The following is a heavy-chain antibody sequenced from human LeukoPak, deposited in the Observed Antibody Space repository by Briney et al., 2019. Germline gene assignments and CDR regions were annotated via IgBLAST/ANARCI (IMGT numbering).Heavy chain of an antibody. J-gene: IGHJ4*02. D-gene: IGHD3-22*01. CDR2: IGGSGGGT. Sequence: GGSLRLSCAVSGITLSNYGISWVRRAPGKGLEWVAGIGGSGGGTNYADSVKGRFIISRDNAKNTLYLQMSSLRVEDTAVYFCAKRGVVIRVILVGFHKEAYYFDSWGQGALVTVSS. CDR3: AKRGVVIRVILVGFHKEAYYFDS. V-gene: IGHV3-23*01. CDR1: GITLSNYG.